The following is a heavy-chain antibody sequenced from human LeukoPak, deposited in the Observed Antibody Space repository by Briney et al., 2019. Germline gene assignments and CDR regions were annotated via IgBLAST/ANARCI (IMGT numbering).Heavy chain of an antibody. CDR2: ISYDGSNK. J-gene: IGHJ4*02. CDR3: ARGLRIAVAGNIDY. D-gene: IGHD6-19*01. Sequence: PGGSLRLSCAASGFTFSTYSMHWVRQAPGKGLEWVAAISYDGSNKRYADSVKGRFTISRGNSKNTLYLQMNSLRADNTAVYYCARGLRIAVAGNIDYWGQGTLVTVSS. V-gene: IGHV3-30*04. CDR1: GFTFSTYS.